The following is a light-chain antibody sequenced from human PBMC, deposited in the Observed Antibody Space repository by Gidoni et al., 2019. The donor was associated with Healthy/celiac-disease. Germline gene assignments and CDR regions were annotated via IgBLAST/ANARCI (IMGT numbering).Light chain of an antibody. CDR2: QDS. V-gene: IGLV3-1*01. CDR1: KLGDKY. Sequence: SYELTQPPSVSVSPGQTASITCSGDKLGDKYACWYQQKQGQSPVLVIYQDSKRPSGIPERFSGSNSGNTATLTISGTQAMDEADYYCQAWDSSGYVFGTGTKVTVL. J-gene: IGLJ1*01. CDR3: QAWDSSGYV.